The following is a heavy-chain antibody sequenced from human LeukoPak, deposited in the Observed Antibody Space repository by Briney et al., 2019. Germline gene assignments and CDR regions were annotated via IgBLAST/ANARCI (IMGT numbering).Heavy chain of an antibody. V-gene: IGHV4-34*01. J-gene: IGHJ4*02. CDR1: GVSFSGYY. D-gene: IGHD6-13*01. CDR2: INHSGST. Sequence: SETLSLACAVYGVSFSGYYWSWIRQPPGRGLEWIGEINHSGSTNYNPSLKSRVTISVDTSKNQFSLKLSSVTAADTAVYYCARGMYSSSWYSFDYWGQGTLVTVSS. CDR3: ARGMYSSSWYSFDY.